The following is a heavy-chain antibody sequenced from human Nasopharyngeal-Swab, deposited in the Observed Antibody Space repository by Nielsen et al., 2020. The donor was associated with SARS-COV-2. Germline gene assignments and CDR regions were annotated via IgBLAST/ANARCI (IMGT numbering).Heavy chain of an antibody. D-gene: IGHD6-19*01. V-gene: IGHV1-3*01. CDR3: ARDTRNTKQWTYYYYYGMDV. J-gene: IGHJ6*02. Sequence: ASVKVSCKASGYTFTSYAMHWVRQAPGQRLEWMGWINAGNGNTKYSQKFQGRVTITRDTSASTAYMELSSLRSEDTAVYYCARDTRNTKQWTYYYYYGMDVWGQETTVTVSS. CDR1: GYTFTSYA. CDR2: INAGNGNT.